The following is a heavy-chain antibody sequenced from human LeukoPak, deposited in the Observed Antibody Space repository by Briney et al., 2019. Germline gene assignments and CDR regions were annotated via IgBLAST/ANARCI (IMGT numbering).Heavy chain of an antibody. J-gene: IGHJ4*02. V-gene: IGHV4-59*08. CDR3: VRRDTGWNYFDY. Sequence: SETLSLTCAVSGGSINSHYWGWIRQPPGKGLQWIGDIYYTGKINYNPSLKSRVTITLDTSKDHLSLNLTSVRAADTAIYYCVRRDTGWNYFDYWGQGILVTVSS. CDR1: GGSINSHY. CDR2: IYYTGKI. D-gene: IGHD6-19*01.